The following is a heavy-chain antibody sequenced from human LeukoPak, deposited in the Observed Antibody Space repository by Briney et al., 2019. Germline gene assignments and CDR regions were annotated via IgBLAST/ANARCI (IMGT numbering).Heavy chain of an antibody. D-gene: IGHD5-18*01. V-gene: IGHV3-23*01. CDR1: GFTFSSYA. CDR3: AKDPRGYSYAKGGDY. J-gene: IGHJ4*02. CDR2: ISGSGGST. Sequence: PGGSLRLSCAASGFTFSSYAMSWVRQAPGKGLEWGSAISGSGGSTYYADSVKGRFTISRDNSKNTLYLQMNSLRAEDTAVYYCAKDPRGYSYAKGGDYWGQGTLVTVSS.